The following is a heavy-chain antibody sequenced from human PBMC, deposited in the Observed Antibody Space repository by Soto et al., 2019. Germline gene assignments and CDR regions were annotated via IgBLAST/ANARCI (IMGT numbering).Heavy chain of an antibody. Sequence: QVQLVQSGAEVKNPGASVKVSCKASGYSFTRYGIGWARQAPGQGLEWMGWIKAYNGNTNYAENLQGRLSLTTDTPTTTDYMELRSMKSNNTAINYSAVVGVYVTPSPQEVCGRATTLTVYS. CDR3: AVVGVYVTPSPQEV. J-gene: IGHJ6*02. V-gene: IGHV1-18*01. CDR1: GYSFTRYG. CDR2: IKAYNGNT. D-gene: IGHD2-21*01.